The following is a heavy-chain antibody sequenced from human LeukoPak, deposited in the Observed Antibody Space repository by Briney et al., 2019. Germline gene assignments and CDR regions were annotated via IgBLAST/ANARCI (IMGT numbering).Heavy chain of an antibody. V-gene: IGHV4-4*07. J-gene: IGHJ4*02. CDR3: ARSYDRSGYSVGFDY. CDR2: IYTSGGT. Sequence: SETLSLTCTVSGGSISTYYWSWIRQSAGKGLEWIGRIYTSGGTNHNPSLESRVTMSVDTSKTQFSLKLSSVTAADTAVYYCARSYDRSGYSVGFDYWGQGTLVTVSS. CDR1: GGSISTYY. D-gene: IGHD3-22*01.